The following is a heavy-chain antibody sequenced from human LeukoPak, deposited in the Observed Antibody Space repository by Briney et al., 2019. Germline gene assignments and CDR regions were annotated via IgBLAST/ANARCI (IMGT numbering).Heavy chain of an antibody. Sequence: GGSLRLSCAASGFTFSNAWMSWVRQAPGKGLEWVSAISGSGGSTYYADSVKGRFTISRDNSKNTLYLKMNSLRAEDTAVYYCARGKTGSYYSRSYYMDVWGKGTTVTISS. V-gene: IGHV3-23*01. CDR1: GFTFSNAW. D-gene: IGHD3-10*01. CDR3: ARGKTGSYYSRSYYMDV. CDR2: ISGSGGST. J-gene: IGHJ6*03.